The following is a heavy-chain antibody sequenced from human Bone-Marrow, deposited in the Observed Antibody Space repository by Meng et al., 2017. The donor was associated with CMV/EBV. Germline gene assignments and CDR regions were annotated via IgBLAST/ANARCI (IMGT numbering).Heavy chain of an antibody. CDR2: TYYRSKWYN. CDR3: AGSSDSSGYYPPNWLDP. CDR1: GDSVSSNSAA. V-gene: IGHV6-1*01. Sequence: SQTLSLTCAISGDSVSSNSAAWNWIRQSPSRGLEWLGRTYYRSKWYNDYAGSVKSRITINPDTSKTQFSLQLNSVTPEDTAVYYCAGSSDSSGYYPPNWLDPWGQGTLVTVSS. D-gene: IGHD3-22*01. J-gene: IGHJ5*02.